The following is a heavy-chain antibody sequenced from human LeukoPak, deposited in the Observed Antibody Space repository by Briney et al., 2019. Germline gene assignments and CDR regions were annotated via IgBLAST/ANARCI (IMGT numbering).Heavy chain of an antibody. CDR1: GFTFSGYE. Sequence: GGSLRLSCAASGFTFSGYEMNWVRQAPGKGLEWVAYIHNSGNNTNYADSVKGRFTISRDNAKNSLYLQMNSLRGEDTAVYFCAREEGLTYYYDSFDIWGQGTMVTVSS. J-gene: IGHJ3*02. V-gene: IGHV3-48*03. D-gene: IGHD2-21*01. CDR3: AREEGLTYYYDSFDI. CDR2: IHNSGNNT.